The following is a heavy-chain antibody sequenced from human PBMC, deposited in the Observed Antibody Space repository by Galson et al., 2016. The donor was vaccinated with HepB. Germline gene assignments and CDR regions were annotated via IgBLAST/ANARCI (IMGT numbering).Heavy chain of an antibody. D-gene: IGHD6-19*01. Sequence: QSGAEVKKPGESLKISCKGSGYSFTNYWIGWVRQMPGKGLEWMGMIHPDDSDTKYSPSFQGQVTMSADKSISTAYLQWSSLKASDTAMYYCARFSGSGWGSFDYWGQGTLGTVSS. CDR3: ARFSGSGWGSFDY. CDR1: GYSFTNYW. CDR2: IHPDDSDT. J-gene: IGHJ4*02. V-gene: IGHV5-51*01.